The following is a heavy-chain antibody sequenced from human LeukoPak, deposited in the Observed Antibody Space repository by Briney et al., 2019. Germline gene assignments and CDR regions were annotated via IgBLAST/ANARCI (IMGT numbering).Heavy chain of an antibody. CDR2: IYTSGSN. CDR3: ARDEGYSYGRNWFDP. V-gene: IGHV4-4*07. J-gene: IGHJ5*02. CDR1: GASISIYY. Sequence: PSETLSLTCTVSGASISIYYWSWLRQPAGRGLVWVGSIYTSGSNRYNPSLKSPVTMSVDTSKNQFSLKLSSVTAADTAVYYCARDEGYSYGRNWFDPWGQGTLVTVSS. D-gene: IGHD5-18*01.